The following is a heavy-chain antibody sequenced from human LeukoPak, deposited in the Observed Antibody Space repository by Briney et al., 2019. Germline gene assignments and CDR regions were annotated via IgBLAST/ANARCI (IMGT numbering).Heavy chain of an antibody. CDR2: INRDGSST. J-gene: IGHJ6*02. D-gene: IGHD3-22*01. V-gene: IGHV3-74*01. CDR3: ARDSGIYDSSGYYGLSYYGMDV. Sequence: GGSLRLSCAASGFTFSNYWMHWVRQAPGKGLVWVSRINRDGSSTNYADSVKGRFTISRDNYKNTLYLQMNSLRAEDTAVYYCARDSGIYDSSGYYGLSYYGMDVWGQGTTVTVSS. CDR1: GFTFSNYW.